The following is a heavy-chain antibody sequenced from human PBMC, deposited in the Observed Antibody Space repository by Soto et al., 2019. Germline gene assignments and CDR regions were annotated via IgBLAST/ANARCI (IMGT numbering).Heavy chain of an antibody. CDR3: AKVFSAGKGSPPDF. D-gene: IGHD6-13*01. CDR2: ISGSGGSK. J-gene: IGHJ4*02. V-gene: IGHV3-23*01. Sequence: EMQLLESGGGLVQPGGSLRLSCAASGFTFSSFAMSWVRQAPGKGLDWVSAISGSGGSKYSADSVKGRFTVSRDNSKNTLYLEMTSLRAEDTAVYYCAKVFSAGKGSPPDFRGQGALITVSS. CDR1: GFTFSSFA.